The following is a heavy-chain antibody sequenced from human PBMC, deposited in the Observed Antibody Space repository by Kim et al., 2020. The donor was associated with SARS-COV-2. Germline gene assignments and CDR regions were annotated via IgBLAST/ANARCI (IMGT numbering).Heavy chain of an antibody. J-gene: IGHJ6*02. D-gene: IGHD6-13*01. CDR2: IGTAGDT. Sequence: GGSLRLSCAASGFTFSSYDMHWVRQATGKGLEWVSAIGTAGDTYYPGSVKGRFTISRENAKNSLYLQMNSLRAGDTAVYYCARFVFKDGAAAGTDYYYGMDVWGQGTTVTVSS. V-gene: IGHV3-13*01. CDR3: ARFVFKDGAAAGTDYYYGMDV. CDR1: GFTFSSYD.